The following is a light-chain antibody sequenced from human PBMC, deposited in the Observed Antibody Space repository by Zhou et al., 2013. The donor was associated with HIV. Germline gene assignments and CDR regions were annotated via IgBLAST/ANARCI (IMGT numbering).Light chain of an antibody. Sequence: EIVLTQSPGTLSLFPGERATLSCRASQTVSNRYLAWYQQKPGQTPRLLFYGASSRATGIPDRFSGSGSGTDFTLTISRLEPEDFAVYYCQQYGSSPRTFGQGTKLEIK. CDR1: QTVSNRY. CDR2: GAS. CDR3: QQYGSSPRT. J-gene: IGKJ2*01. V-gene: IGKV3-20*01.